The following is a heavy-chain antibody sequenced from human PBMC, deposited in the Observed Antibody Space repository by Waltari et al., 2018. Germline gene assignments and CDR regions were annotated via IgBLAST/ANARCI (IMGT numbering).Heavy chain of an antibody. Sequence: EVQLVESGGGLIQPGGSLRLSCAASGFTVSSNYMSWIRQAPGTGLEWVSVIYSGGSTYDADCAKCRVTSARDKSKNTQYLQMNSLRAEDTAVYYCAKDRDQQLTPFDYWGQGTLVTVSS. D-gene: IGHD2-2*01. CDR3: AKDRDQQLTPFDY. J-gene: IGHJ4*02. CDR2: IYSGGST. CDR1: GFTVSSNY. V-gene: IGHV3-53*01.